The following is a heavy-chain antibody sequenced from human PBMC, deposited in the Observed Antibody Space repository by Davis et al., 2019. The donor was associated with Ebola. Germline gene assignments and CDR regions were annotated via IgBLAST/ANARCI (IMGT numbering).Heavy chain of an antibody. V-gene: IGHV3-7*01. CDR3: ARIDYFDSRGYFYSFGQ. CDR1: GFTFSSYW. J-gene: IGHJ4*02. Sequence: GESLKISCAASGFTFSSYWMSWVRQAPGKGLEWVANIKQDGSEKYYVDSVKGRFTISRDNAKNSLYLQMNSLRAEDTAVYYCARIDYFDSRGYFYSFGQWGQGTLVTVSS. D-gene: IGHD3-22*01. CDR2: IKQDGSEK.